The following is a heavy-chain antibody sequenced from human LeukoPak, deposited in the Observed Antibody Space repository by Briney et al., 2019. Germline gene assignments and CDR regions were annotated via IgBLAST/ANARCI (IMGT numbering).Heavy chain of an antibody. V-gene: IGHV4-34*01. CDR1: GGSFSGYY. CDR2: INHSGST. CDR3: ARVGSLRSGYKD. D-gene: IGHD5-24*01. Sequence: PSETLSLTCAVYGGSFSGYYWSWIRQPPGKGLEWIGEINHSGSTNYNPSLRSRVTISVDTSKNQFSLKLSSVTAADTAVYYCARVGSLRSGYKDWGQGTLVTVSS. J-gene: IGHJ4*02.